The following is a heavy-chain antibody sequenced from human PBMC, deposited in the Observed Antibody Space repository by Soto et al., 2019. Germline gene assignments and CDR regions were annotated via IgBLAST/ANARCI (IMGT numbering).Heavy chain of an antibody. J-gene: IGHJ3*02. CDR1: GXTFSSYS. CDR2: ISGSGGRT. Sequence: GSLRLFCAASGXTFSSYSMSWVRQAPGKGLELVSAISGSGGRTYYADSVKRRFTISRDNSKNTLYLQMNSLRAEDKAVYYCASYKYYYDSSGYISPGAFDIWGQGTMGTVS. D-gene: IGHD3-22*01. CDR3: ASYKYYYDSSGYISPGAFDI. V-gene: IGHV3-23*01.